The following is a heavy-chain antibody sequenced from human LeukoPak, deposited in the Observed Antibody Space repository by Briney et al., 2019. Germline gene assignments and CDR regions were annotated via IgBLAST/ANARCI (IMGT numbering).Heavy chain of an antibody. CDR2: ISYDGSNK. CDR1: GFTFSSYA. V-gene: IGHV3-30*04. Sequence: GGSLRLSCAASGFTFSSYAMHWVRQAPGKGLEWVAVISYDGSNKYYADSVKGRFTISRDNSKNTLYLQMNSLRAEDTAVYYCARGLLWFGELLDYYFDYWGQGTLVTVSS. CDR3: ARGLLWFGELLDYYFDY. D-gene: IGHD3-10*01. J-gene: IGHJ4*02.